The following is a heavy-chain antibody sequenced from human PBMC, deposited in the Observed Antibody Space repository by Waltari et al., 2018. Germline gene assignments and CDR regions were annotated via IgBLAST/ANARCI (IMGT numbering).Heavy chain of an antibody. D-gene: IGHD3-22*01. CDR2: VWYDGSDK. CDR1: GFSFNNYG. Sequence: QVQLVESGGGVVQPGRSLRLSCAASGFSFNNYGMHWVRRAPGKGLEWVAVVWYDGSDKFYADSVKGRFTISRDNSKNALYLQMNSLRAEDTAVYYCAKDPTDSKSPREDHPAFDVWGQGTMVTVS. V-gene: IGHV3-30*18. J-gene: IGHJ3*01. CDR3: AKDPTDSKSPREDHPAFDV.